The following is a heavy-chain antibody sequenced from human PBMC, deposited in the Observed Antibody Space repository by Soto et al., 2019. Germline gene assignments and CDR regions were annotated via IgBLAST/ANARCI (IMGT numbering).Heavy chain of an antibody. J-gene: IGHJ4*02. CDR2: IYWNDDK. CDR1: GFSLSTSGVG. V-gene: IGHV2-5*01. CDR3: AHRPSSFWFVGGGSWTPFDY. D-gene: IGHD2-15*01. Sequence: QITLKESGPTLVKPTQTLTLTCTFSGFSLSTSGVGVGWIRQPPGKALEWIALIYWNDDKRYSPSLKSRLTITQDTSKNQVVLTMTNMDPVDTATYYCAHRPSSFWFVGGGSWTPFDYWGQGTLVTVSS.